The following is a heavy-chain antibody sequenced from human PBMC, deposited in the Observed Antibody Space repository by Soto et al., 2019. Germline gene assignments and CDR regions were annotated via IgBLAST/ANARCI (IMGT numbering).Heavy chain of an antibody. CDR1: GGSISSSSYY. J-gene: IGHJ5*02. V-gene: IGHV4-39*01. Sequence: SETLSLTCTVSGGSISSSSYYWGWIRQPPGKGLEWIGSIYYSGSTYYNPSLKSRVTISVDTSKNQFSLKLSSVTAADTAVYYCARSKYNWFDPWGQGTLVTVSS. CDR3: ARSKYNWFDP. CDR2: IYYSGST.